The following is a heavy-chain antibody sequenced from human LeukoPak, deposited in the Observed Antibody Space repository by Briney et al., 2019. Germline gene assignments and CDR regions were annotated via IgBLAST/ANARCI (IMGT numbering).Heavy chain of an antibody. CDR3: ARMNLPTYYNDSSGYLTD. Sequence: SVKLSCEASGHTFTSYYLDWGRHAPAQALGWMRLMNPSGGRTSYAQKFQGRVTMTRDTSTSTVYMELSSLRSEDTAVYYCARMNLPTYYNDSSGYLTDWGQGPLVTVSS. CDR2: MNPSGGRT. CDR1: GHTFTSYY. D-gene: IGHD3-22*01. V-gene: IGHV1-46*03. J-gene: IGHJ4*02.